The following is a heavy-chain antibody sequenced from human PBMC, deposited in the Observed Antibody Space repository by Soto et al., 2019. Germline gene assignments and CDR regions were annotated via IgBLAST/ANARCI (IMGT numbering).Heavy chain of an antibody. D-gene: IGHD3-16*01. CDR2: IHSSGST. CDR3: ARDWGPYWFDS. CDR1: GASMNSYH. V-gene: IGHV4-4*07. J-gene: IGHJ5*01. Sequence: SETLSLTCTVSGASMNSYHWSWIRQPAGKGLEWIGHIHSSGSTNYNPSLKSRVTISQDTSSNQFSLTMDSVSASDTAVYYCARDWGPYWFDSWGQGILVTVSS.